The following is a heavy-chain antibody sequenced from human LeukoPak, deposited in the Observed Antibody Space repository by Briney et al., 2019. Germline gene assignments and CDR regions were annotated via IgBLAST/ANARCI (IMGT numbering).Heavy chain of an antibody. CDR2: VFTIIGVA. CDR1: GGTLNNYP. J-gene: IGHJ4*02. D-gene: IGHD6-19*01. V-gene: IGHV1-69*04. CDR3: AREVVAGPFDY. Sequence: ASVKVSCKASGGTLNNYPITWVRQTPGQGLEWMGRVFTIIGVADYAQKFQDRLSITADKSTSTAYMELSSLRSEDTAVYYCAREVVAGPFDYWGQGTLVTVSS.